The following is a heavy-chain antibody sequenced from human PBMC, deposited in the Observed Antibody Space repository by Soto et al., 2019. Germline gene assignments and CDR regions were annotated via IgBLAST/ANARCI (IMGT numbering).Heavy chain of an antibody. D-gene: IGHD3-16*01. V-gene: IGHV1-69*01. CDR1: GGTFSSYA. CDR3: ARDRSPSKFSGLLGY. Sequence: QVQLVQSGAELKKPGSSVKVSCKASGGTFSSYAISWVRQAPGQGLEWMGGIIPIFGTANYAQKFQGRVTITADESTSTAYMELSSLRSEDTAVYYCARDRSPSKFSGLLGYWGQGTLVTVSS. J-gene: IGHJ4*02. CDR2: IIPIFGTA.